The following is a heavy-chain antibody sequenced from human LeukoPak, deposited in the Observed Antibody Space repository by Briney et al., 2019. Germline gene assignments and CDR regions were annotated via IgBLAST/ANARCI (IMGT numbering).Heavy chain of an antibody. CDR3: ARHRPGERRFDP. V-gene: IGHV4-59*08. Sequence: PSETLSLTCTVSVGAISGDYLSGIGQPPAKGLEWIGYINYSGNTNYNPSLKSRVTISVDTSKNQFSLKLSSVTAADTAVYYCARHRPGERRFDPWGQGTLVTVSS. D-gene: IGHD3-16*01. J-gene: IGHJ5*02. CDR1: VGAISGDY. CDR2: INYSGNT.